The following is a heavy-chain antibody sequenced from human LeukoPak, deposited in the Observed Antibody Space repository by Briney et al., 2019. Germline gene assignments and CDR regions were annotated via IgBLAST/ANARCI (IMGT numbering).Heavy chain of an antibody. CDR2: IKQDGSDK. J-gene: IGHJ5*01. Sequence: GGSLRLSCAASGFNLSYYSMSWVRQAPGKGLEWVANIKQDGSDKHYVDSVKGRFTISRDNGKNSLYLQMNSLRAEDTAVYYCARYNWLEFWGQGTLVTVSS. CDR3: ARYNWLEF. CDR1: GFNLSYYS. V-gene: IGHV3-7*01.